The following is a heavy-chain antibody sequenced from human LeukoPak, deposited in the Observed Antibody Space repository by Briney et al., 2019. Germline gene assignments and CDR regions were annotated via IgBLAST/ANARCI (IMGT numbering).Heavy chain of an antibody. CDR1: GFTVSNNY. D-gene: IGHD6-13*01. CDR2: IYSGGTT. J-gene: IGHJ4*02. CDR3: ARDPPGIAASVSGG. V-gene: IGHV3-53*01. Sequence: GGSLRLSCTASGFTVSNNYMNWVRQAPGEGLEWVALIYSGGTTNYADSVKGRFTISRDNSKNTLYPQMTNVRVEDTAVYYCARDPPGIAASVSGGWGQGTLVTVSS.